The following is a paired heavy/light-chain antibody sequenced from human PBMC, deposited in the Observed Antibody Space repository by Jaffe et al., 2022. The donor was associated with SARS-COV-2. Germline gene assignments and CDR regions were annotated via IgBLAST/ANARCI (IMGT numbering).Heavy chain of an antibody. CDR2: LKSKRDGATT. J-gene: IGHJ4*02. CDR3: TTSLYDWNDVNY. Sequence: EVQLVESGGGLVKPGGSLRLSCAASGFTFSHAWMNWVRQAPGKGLEWVGRLKSKRDGATTDYAAPVKGRFTISRDDSKNTLYVQMNSLKTEDTAVYYCTTSLYDWNDVNYWGQGTLVTVSS. CDR1: GFTFSHAW. D-gene: IGHD1-20*01. V-gene: IGHV3-15*01.
Light chain of an antibody. Sequence: EIVLTQSPGTLSLSPGERATLSCRASQSVSSSYLAWYQQKPGQAPRLLIYGASSRATGIPDRFSGSGSGTDFTLTISRLEPEDFAVYYCQQYVGSLGYTFGQGTKLEIK. CDR2: GAS. CDR1: QSVSSSY. CDR3: QQYVGSLGYT. V-gene: IGKV3-20*01. J-gene: IGKJ2*01.